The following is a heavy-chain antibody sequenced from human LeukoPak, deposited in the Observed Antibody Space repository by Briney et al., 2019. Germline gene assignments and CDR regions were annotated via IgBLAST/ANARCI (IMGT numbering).Heavy chain of an antibody. CDR2: MDNFGIK. CDR1: DFSVNNNY. CDR3: AGGKYYGSGTRPGYLGY. J-gene: IGHJ4*02. Sequence: PGGSLRLSCAASDFSVNNNYVDWDRQAPGKGLEWVSCMDNFGIKTYADSVQGRSTVSRDSSRNMVFLQMNSLRVEDTAVYYCAGGKYYGSGTRPGYLGYWGLGTMVTVSS. V-gene: IGHV3-53*01. D-gene: IGHD3-10*01.